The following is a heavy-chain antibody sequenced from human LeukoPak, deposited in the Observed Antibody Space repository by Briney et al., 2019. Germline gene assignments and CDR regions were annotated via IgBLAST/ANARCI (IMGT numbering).Heavy chain of an antibody. V-gene: IGHV4-59*01. CDR3: ASIGYSSSPYYYYYYGMDV. J-gene: IGHJ6*02. Sequence: SSETLSLTCTVSGGSISSYYWNWMRQSPGKGLEWIGYIYHSGSTNYNPSLKSRVTISVDTSKNQFSLKLSSVTAADTAVYYCASIGYSSSPYYYYYYGMDVWGQGTTVTVSS. D-gene: IGHD6-13*01. CDR1: GGSISSYY. CDR2: IYHSGST.